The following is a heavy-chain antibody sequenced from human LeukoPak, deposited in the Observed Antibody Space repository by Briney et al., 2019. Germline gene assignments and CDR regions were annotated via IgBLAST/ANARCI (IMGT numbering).Heavy chain of an antibody. Sequence: PSETLSLTCTVSGGSMTSFYWSWIRQPPGKELEWIGYIYYSGSTNYNPALKSRVTISVDTAEGHFSLKLNSVTAADRAIYFCARGGYYFDSWGQGTLVSVSS. V-gene: IGHV4-59*01. CDR3: ARGGYYFDS. CDR1: GGSMTSFY. CDR2: IYYSGST. J-gene: IGHJ4*02.